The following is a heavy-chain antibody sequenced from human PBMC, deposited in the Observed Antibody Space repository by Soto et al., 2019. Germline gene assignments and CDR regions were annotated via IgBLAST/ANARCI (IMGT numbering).Heavy chain of an antibody. CDR1: ALTASKNY. V-gene: IGHV3-66*01. CDR2: IYSGGTT. J-gene: IGHJ6*02. CDR3: ARGGSGSDWDYSGMDV. D-gene: IGHD3-10*01. Sequence: EVQLVESGGGLVQPGGSLRLSCAGSALTASKNYMSWVRQPPGKGLEWVSVIYSGGTTYYADSVKDRFSISRDNSKSTMYLQMDNLRAGDTAVYYCARGGSGSDWDYSGMDVWGQVTTVTVSS.